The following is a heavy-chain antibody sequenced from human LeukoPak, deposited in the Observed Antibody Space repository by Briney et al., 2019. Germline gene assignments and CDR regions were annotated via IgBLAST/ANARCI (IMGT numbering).Heavy chain of an antibody. CDR1: GGSFSGYY. CDR3: ARGRGVEIR. Sequence: SETLSLTCAVYGGSFSGYYWSWIRQPPGKGLEWIGEINHSGSTNYNPSLKSRVTISVDTSKNQFSLKLSSVTAADTAVYYCARGRGVEIRWGQGTLVTVSS. V-gene: IGHV4-34*01. J-gene: IGHJ4*02. D-gene: IGHD3-10*01. CDR2: INHSGST.